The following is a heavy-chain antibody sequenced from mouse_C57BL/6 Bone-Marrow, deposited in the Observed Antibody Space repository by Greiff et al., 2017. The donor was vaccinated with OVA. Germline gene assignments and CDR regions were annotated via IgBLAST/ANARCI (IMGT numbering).Heavy chain of an antibody. CDR1: GFSLSTFGMG. J-gene: IGHJ3*01. CDR2: IWWDDDK. D-gene: IGHD2-3*01. V-gene: IGHV8-8*01. CDR3: ARKGYDPFAY. Sequence: QVTLKESGPGILQPSQTLSLTCSSSGFSLSTFGMGVGWIRQPSGQGLEWLAHIWWDDDKYYNPALKSRLTISKDTTKNQVFLEIANVDTADTAAYYCARKGYDPFAYWGQGTLVTVSA.